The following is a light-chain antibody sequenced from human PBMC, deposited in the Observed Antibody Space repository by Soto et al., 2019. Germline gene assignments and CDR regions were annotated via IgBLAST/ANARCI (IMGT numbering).Light chain of an antibody. CDR3: QQRSNWPIT. CDR2: DAF. Sequence: EIVLTQSPATLSLSPGERATLSGRASQSVHNYLAWYQQKPGQSPRLLIYDAFNRATGIPARFSGSGSATDFTLTISNIEPEDFAVYHCQQRSNWPITFGQGTRLEIK. CDR1: QSVHNY. J-gene: IGKJ5*01. V-gene: IGKV3-11*01.